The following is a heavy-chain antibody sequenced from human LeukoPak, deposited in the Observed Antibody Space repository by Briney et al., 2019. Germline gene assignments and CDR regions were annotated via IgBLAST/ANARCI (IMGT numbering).Heavy chain of an antibody. CDR1: GGSISSYY. CDR3: ARVTYDSSGYYHTYYYYVDV. CDR2: IYYSGST. Sequence: SETLSLTCTVSGGSISSYYWSWIRQPPGKGLEWIGYIYYSGSTNYNPSLKSRVTISVDTSKNQFSLNLSSVTAADTAVYYCARVTYDSSGYYHTYYYYVDVWGNGTTVTVSS. J-gene: IGHJ6*03. V-gene: IGHV4-59*01. D-gene: IGHD3-22*01.